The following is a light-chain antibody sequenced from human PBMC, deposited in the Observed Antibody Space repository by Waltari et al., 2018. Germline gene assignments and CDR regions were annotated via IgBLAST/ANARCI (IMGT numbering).Light chain of an antibody. Sequence: QSALTQPASVSGSPGQSITISCTGTSNDVGASNFVSWYQQHPVRAPQLMIYDVTERASGMSYRFSGSESANTAYLTISGLLPEDEAIYYCSSFTDTHTLRFGGGTTVTVL. CDR2: DVT. V-gene: IGLV2-14*03. CDR1: SNDVGASNF. CDR3: SSFTDTHTLR. J-gene: IGLJ2*01.